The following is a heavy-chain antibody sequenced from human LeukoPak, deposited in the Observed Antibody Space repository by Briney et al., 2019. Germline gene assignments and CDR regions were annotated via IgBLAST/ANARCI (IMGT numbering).Heavy chain of an antibody. V-gene: IGHV1-24*01. J-gene: IGHJ4*02. CDR1: GYTLTELS. Sequence: GASVKVSCKVSGYTLTELSMHWVRQAPGKGLEWMGGFDPEDGETIYAQKFQGRVTMTEDTSTDTAYMELSSLRSEDTAVYYCATLKIAAADPLFDYWGQGTLVTVSS. CDR2: FDPEDGET. D-gene: IGHD6-13*01. CDR3: ATLKIAAADPLFDY.